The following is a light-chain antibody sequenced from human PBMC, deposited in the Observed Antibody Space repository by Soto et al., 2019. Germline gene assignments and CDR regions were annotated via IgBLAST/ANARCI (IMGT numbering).Light chain of an antibody. J-gene: IGLJ2*01. CDR1: SSNIGSNT. CDR3: SAWDDSLNGV. CDR2: SNN. Sequence: QPVLTQPPSASGTPGQRVTISCSGSSSNIGSNTVNWYQQLPGTAPKLLIYSNNQRPSGVPDRFSGSKSGTSAFLAISGRQSEYEDDYYWSAWDDSLNGVFGGETKRTVL. V-gene: IGLV1-44*01.